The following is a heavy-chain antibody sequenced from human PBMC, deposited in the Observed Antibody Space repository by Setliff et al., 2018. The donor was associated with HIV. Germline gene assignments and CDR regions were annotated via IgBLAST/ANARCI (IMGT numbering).Heavy chain of an antibody. Sequence: NPSETLPLTCTVSGGSVSTGNYYWNWIRLPPGKGLEWIGYIFYSGSTNYNPSLKSRVTISVDTSKNQFSLRLNSVTAADTAIYYCTRRGADSYYPRPLDVWGKGTTVTVSS. D-gene: IGHD3-10*01. CDR1: GGSVSTGNYY. CDR3: TRRGADSYYPRPLDV. CDR2: IFYSGST. V-gene: IGHV4-61*01. J-gene: IGHJ6*04.